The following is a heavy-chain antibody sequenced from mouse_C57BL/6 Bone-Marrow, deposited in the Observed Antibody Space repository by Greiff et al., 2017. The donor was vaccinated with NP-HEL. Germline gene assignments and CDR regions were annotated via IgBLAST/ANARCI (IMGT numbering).Heavy chain of an antibody. J-gene: IGHJ2*01. CDR2: INPYNGGT. CDR3: ARDGSRYYFDY. Sequence: VQLQQSGPVLVKPGASVKMSCKASGYTFTDYYMNWVKQSHGKSLEWIGVINPYNGGTSYNQKFKGKATLTVDKSSSTAYMELNSLTSEDSAVYYCARDGSRYYFDYWGQGTTLTVSS. D-gene: IGHD1-1*01. V-gene: IGHV1-19*01. CDR1: GYTFTDYY.